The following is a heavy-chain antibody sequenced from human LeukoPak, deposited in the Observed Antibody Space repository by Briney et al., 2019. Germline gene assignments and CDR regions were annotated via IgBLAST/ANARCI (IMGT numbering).Heavy chain of an antibody. D-gene: IGHD6-19*01. CDR1: GGPIRSFY. J-gene: IGHJ4*02. V-gene: IGHV4-59*01. CDR2: IYHSGST. CDR3: ARDRNATGWSLGY. Sequence: SETLSLTCTVSGGPIRSFYWTWIRQTPGKGLEWIGYIYHSGSTSYNPSLRSRVTISLDTSKSQFSLRLNSVTAADTAVYFCARDRNATGWSLGYWGQGALVTVSS.